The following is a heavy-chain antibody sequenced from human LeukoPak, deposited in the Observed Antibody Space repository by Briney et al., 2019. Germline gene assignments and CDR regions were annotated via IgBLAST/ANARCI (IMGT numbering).Heavy chain of an antibody. CDR1: GFTFSNAW. CDR3: TTWRRTTAVDY. CDR2: IKSKADGGTT. V-gene: IGHV3-15*01. Sequence: GGSLRLSCAASGFTFSNAWMSWVRQAPGKGLEWVGRIKSKADGGTTAYAATGKGRFTISRDDSKTTLQLQMNSLKTEATAVYYCTTWRRTTAVDYWGQGTLVTVAS. D-gene: IGHD1-7*01. J-gene: IGHJ4*02.